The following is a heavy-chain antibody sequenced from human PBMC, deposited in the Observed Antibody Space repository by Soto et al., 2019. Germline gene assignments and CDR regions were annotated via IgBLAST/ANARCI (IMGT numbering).Heavy chain of an antibody. CDR3: ARESSSPNYYYYGMDV. J-gene: IGHJ6*02. D-gene: IGHD6-6*01. Sequence: QVQLVQSGAEVKKPGSSVKVSCRASGGTFSSYAVSWVRQAPGQGLEWMGVIIPLLNTPKYVQKFQGRVTITADASATTAYMERSGLRSEDTAVYYCARESSSPNYYYYGMDVWGQGTTVTVSS. CDR1: GGTFSSYA. CDR2: IIPLLNTP. V-gene: IGHV1-69*01.